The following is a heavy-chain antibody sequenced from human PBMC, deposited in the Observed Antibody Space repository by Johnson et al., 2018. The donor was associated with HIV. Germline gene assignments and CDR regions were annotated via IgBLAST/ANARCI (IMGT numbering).Heavy chain of an antibody. Sequence: VQLVESGGGLVQPGGSLRLSCAASGFTFSSYDMHWVRQATGKGLEWVSAIGTAGDTYYPGSVKGRFTISRDNAKNSLYLQMNSLRAEDTAVYYCASGWGIAARDAFDIWGQGTMVTVSS. J-gene: IGHJ3*02. D-gene: IGHD6-25*01. CDR2: IGTAGDT. CDR3: ASGWGIAARDAFDI. CDR1: GFTFSSYD. V-gene: IGHV3-13*01.